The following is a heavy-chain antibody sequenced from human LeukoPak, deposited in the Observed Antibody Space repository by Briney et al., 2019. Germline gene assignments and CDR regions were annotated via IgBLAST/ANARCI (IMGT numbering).Heavy chain of an antibody. D-gene: IGHD3-9*01. CDR3: AKEEYFDWLSAFDI. V-gene: IGHV3-23*01. J-gene: IGHJ3*02. CDR2: IGVSGNT. CDR1: GFTLSSYA. Sequence: GGSLRLSCAASGFTLSSYAMSWVRQAPGKGLEWVSAIGVSGNTYHADSVKGRFTISRDSSKNTLYLQMNRLRAEDAAVYYCAKEEYFDWLSAFDIWGQGTMVTVSS.